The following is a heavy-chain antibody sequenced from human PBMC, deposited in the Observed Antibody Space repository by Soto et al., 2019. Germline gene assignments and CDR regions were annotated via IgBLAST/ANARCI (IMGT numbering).Heavy chain of an antibody. J-gene: IGHJ4*02. CDR2: ISWNSGSI. Sequence: GGSLRLSCAASGFTFDDYAMHWVRQAPGKGLEWVSGISWNSGSIGYADSVKGRFTISRDNAKNSLYLQMNSLRAEDTALYYCAKGNDYVWGSYRYTGVDYWGQGTLVTVSS. CDR1: GFTFDDYA. CDR3: AKGNDYVWGSYRYTGVDY. D-gene: IGHD3-16*02. V-gene: IGHV3-9*01.